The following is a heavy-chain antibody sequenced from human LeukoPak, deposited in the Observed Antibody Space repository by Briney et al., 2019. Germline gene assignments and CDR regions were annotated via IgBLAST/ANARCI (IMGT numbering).Heavy chain of an antibody. V-gene: IGHV4-59*01. Sequence: PSETLSLTCTVSGDSISSCYWSWIRQPPGKGLEWVGYIYYSGSTNYNPSLKSRVTISVDTSKNQFSLKLSSVTAADTAVYYCARAITMVRGAYQDWGQGTLVTVSS. J-gene: IGHJ4*02. D-gene: IGHD3-10*01. CDR1: GDSISSCY. CDR3: ARAITMVRGAYQD. CDR2: IYYSGST.